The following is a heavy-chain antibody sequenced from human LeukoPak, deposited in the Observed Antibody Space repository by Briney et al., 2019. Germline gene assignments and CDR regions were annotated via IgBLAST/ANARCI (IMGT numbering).Heavy chain of an antibody. V-gene: IGHV4-34*01. Sequence: SETLSLTCAVYGXSSTGYYWSWIRQPPGKGLEWIGEIKHDRSTNYNPSLKSRVTMSLDTSKNQFFVNLKSVTAADTAVYYCARGFSGVVARDWGQGTLVTVSS. D-gene: IGHD2-15*01. CDR1: GXSSTGYY. CDR2: IKHDRST. J-gene: IGHJ4*02. CDR3: ARGFSGVVARD.